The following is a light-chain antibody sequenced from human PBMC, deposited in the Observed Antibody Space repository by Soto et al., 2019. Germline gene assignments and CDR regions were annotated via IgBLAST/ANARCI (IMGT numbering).Light chain of an antibody. V-gene: IGLV2-14*01. CDR2: DVS. J-gene: IGLJ1*01. CDR1: SSDVGGYNY. CDR3: SSYTSSSIV. Sequence: QSALTHPASVSGSPGQSITISCTGTSSDVGGYNYVSWYQQHPGKAPKLMIYDVSNWPSGVSNRFSGSKSGNTASLTISGLQAEDEADYYCSSYTSSSIVFGTGTKLTVL.